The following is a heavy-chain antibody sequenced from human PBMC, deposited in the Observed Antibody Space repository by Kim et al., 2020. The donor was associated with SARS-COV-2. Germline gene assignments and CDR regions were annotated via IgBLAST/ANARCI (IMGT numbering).Heavy chain of an antibody. CDR1: GFTFSSYG. Sequence: GVSLRLSCAASGFTFSSYGMHWVRQAPGKGLEWVAVISYDGSNKYYADSVKGRFTISRDNSKNTLYLQMNSLRAEDTAVYYCAKGYCSSTSCAPFPGAAFDIWGQGTMVTVSS. V-gene: IGHV3-30*18. CDR2: ISYDGSNK. CDR3: AKGYCSSTSCAPFPGAAFDI. D-gene: IGHD2-2*01. J-gene: IGHJ3*02.